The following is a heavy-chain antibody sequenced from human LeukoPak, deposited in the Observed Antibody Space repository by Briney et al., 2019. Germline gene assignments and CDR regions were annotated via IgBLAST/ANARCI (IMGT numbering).Heavy chain of an antibody. D-gene: IGHD1-26*01. V-gene: IGHV4-59*04. CDR2: IYYSGST. CDR1: GGSITSDH. CDR3: ARQGSGNYLSPVNY. Sequence: SETLSLTCTVSGGSITSDHWNWTRQPPGKGLEWIGTIYYSGSTYYNPSLKSRVTISVDTSKNQFSLKLSSVTAADTAVYYCARQGSGNYLSPVNYWGQGTLVTVSS. J-gene: IGHJ4*02.